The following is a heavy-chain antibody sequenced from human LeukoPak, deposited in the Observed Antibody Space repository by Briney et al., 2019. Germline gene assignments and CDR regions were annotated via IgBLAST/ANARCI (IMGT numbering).Heavy chain of an antibody. CDR3: AKDVYGDYGGLDY. Sequence: PGGSLRLPCAASGFTFVSYAMSWVRQAPGKGLEWVSSIRGSDGSTYYADSVKGRFAISRDNSKNTLYLQMNSLRAEDTAVYYCAKDVYGDYGGLDYWGQGTLVTVSS. CDR2: IRGSDGST. V-gene: IGHV3-23*01. CDR1: GFTFVSYA. J-gene: IGHJ4*02. D-gene: IGHD4-17*01.